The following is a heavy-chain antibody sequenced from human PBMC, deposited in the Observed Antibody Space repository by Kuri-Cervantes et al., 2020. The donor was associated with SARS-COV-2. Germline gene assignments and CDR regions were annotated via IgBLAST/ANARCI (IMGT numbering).Heavy chain of an antibody. J-gene: IGHJ4*02. V-gene: IGHV1-2*02. CDR1: GYTFTGYY. Sequence: ASVKVSCKASGYTFTGYYMHWVRQAPGQGLEWMGWINPNSGGTNYAQKFQGRVTMTRGTSISTAYMELSRLRSDDTAVYYCARDGSATVSTLFDYWGQGTLVTVSS. CDR2: INPNSGGT. D-gene: IGHD4-11*01. CDR3: ARDGSATVSTLFDY.